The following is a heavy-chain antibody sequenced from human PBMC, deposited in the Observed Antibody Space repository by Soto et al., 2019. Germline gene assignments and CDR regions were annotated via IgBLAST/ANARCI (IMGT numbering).Heavy chain of an antibody. J-gene: IGHJ6*02. V-gene: IGHV1-69*12. CDR1: GGTFRNSA. CDR2: IMPIFRTP. D-gene: IGHD1-1*01. CDR3: ARDNDRPQLGGNYYYILDV. Sequence: QVQLEQSGAEVKKPGSSVKVSCKASGGTFRNSAISWVRQAPGQGLEWMGGIMPIFRTPDYAQKFQGRVTITAEESTSTAYMELGGLRSDDTAVYYCARDNDRPQLGGNYYYILDVWGQGTTVTVSS.